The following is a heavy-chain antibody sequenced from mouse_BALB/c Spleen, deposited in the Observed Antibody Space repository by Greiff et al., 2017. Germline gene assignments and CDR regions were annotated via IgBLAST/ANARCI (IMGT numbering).Heavy chain of an antibody. D-gene: IGHD3-2*02. CDR3: NAAVRLPNYFDY. V-gene: IGHV14-4*02. J-gene: IGHJ2*01. CDR1: GFNIKDYY. CDR2: IDPENGDT. Sequence: EVQLQQSGAELVRSGASVKLSCTASGFNIKDYYMHWVKQRPEQGLEWIGWIDPENGDTEYAPKFQGKATMTADTSSNTAYLQLSSLTSEDTAVYYCNAAVRLPNYFDYWGQGTTLTVSS.